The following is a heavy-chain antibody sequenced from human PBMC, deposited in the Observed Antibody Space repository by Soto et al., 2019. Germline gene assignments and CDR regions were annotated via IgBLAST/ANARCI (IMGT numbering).Heavy chain of an antibody. CDR1: GGSISSYY. Sequence: SETLSLTCTVSGGSISSYYWSWIRQPPGKGLEWIGYIYYSGSTNYNPSLKSRVTISVDTSKNQFSLKLSSVTAADTAVYYCARCSQYYYDNRGFLLMAFEIWGQGKMVTLSS. J-gene: IGHJ3*02. CDR3: ARCSQYYYDNRGFLLMAFEI. V-gene: IGHV4-59*01. CDR2: IYYSGST. D-gene: IGHD3-22*01.